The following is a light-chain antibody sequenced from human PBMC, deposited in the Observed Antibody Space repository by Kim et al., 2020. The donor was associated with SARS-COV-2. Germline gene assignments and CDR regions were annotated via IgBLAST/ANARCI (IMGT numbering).Light chain of an antibody. CDR3: QQYNNWPPLT. J-gene: IGKJ4*01. CDR1: QSVSVN. Sequence: EIVMTQSPATLSVSPGESATLSCRASQSVSVNLAWYQVRPGQTPRLLIHGASTRATGITARFSGSGSGTEFTLTISSLQSEDFAVYYCQQYNNWPPLTFGGGTKVEI. CDR2: GAS. V-gene: IGKV3-15*01.